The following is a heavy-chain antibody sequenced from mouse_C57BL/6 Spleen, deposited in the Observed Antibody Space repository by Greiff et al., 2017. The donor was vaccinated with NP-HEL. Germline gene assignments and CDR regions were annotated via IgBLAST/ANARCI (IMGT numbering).Heavy chain of an antibody. CDR3: ARGIYDGNYLDY. Sequence: QVQLQQPGAELVRPGSSVKLSCKASGYTFTSYWMHWVKQRPIQGLEWIGNIDPSDSETHYNQKFKDKATLTVDKSSSTAYMQLSSLTSEYSAVYYCARGIYDGNYLDYWGQGTTLTVSS. V-gene: IGHV1-52*01. CDR2: IDPSDSET. D-gene: IGHD2-1*01. CDR1: GYTFTSYW. J-gene: IGHJ2*01.